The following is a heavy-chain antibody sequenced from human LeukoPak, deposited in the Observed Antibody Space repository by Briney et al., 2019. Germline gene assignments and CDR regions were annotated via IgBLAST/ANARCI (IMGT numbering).Heavy chain of an antibody. D-gene: IGHD6-13*01. CDR3: AKDGPPGIAAAGTDWYFDL. CDR2: IRYDGSNK. J-gene: IGHJ2*01. CDR1: GFIFSSYG. Sequence: PGGSLRLSCAASGFIFSSYGMHWVRQAPGKGLEWVAFIRYDGSNKYYADSVKGRFTISRDNSKNTLYLQMNSLRAEDTAVYYCAKDGPPGIAAAGTDWYFDLWGRGTLVTVSS. V-gene: IGHV3-30*02.